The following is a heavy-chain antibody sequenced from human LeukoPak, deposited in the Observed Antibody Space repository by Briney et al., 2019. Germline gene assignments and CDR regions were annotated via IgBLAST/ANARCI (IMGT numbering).Heavy chain of an antibody. J-gene: IGHJ5*02. V-gene: IGHV3-21*01. D-gene: IGHD3-3*01. Sequence: PGGSLRLSCAASGFTFSSYSMNWVRQAPGKGLEWVSSISSSSSYIYYADSVKGRFTISRDNAKNSLYLQMNSLRAEDTAVYYCARALRFLEWEEGYNWFDPWGQGTLVTVSS. CDR1: GFTFSSYS. CDR2: ISSSSSYI. CDR3: ARALRFLEWEEGYNWFDP.